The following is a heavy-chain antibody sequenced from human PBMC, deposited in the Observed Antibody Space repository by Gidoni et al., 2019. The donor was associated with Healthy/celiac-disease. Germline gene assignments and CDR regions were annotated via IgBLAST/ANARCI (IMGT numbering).Heavy chain of an antibody. V-gene: IGHV3-21*01. CDR2: IISRRSYI. Sequence: EVQLVESGGGLVKPGWSLLLSCAASAFTFSSYRMNWVRQAPGKGLEWVASIISRRSYIYYADSGKGRFTSARDNAKNSLYLQMNSLRAEDTAGYYWATSPVWSGYSSSYYGMDVGGQGTTVTVSS. J-gene: IGHJ6*02. D-gene: IGHD3-3*01. CDR3: ATSPVWSGYSSSYYGMDV. CDR1: AFTFSSYR.